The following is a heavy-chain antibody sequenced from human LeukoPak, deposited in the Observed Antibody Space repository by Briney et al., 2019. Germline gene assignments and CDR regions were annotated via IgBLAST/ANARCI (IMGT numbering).Heavy chain of an antibody. J-gene: IGHJ5*02. CDR2: ISSSSRHI. V-gene: IGHV3-21*01. CDR3: ARGVGLGGWFDP. D-gene: IGHD3-16*01. Sequence: GGSLRLSCAASGFTFSSYSMNWVRQGPGKGLEWVSSISSSSRHIYYADSVKGRFTISRDNAKNSLYLQMNSLRVEDTAVYYCARGVGLGGWFDPWGQGTLVTVSS. CDR1: GFTFSSYS.